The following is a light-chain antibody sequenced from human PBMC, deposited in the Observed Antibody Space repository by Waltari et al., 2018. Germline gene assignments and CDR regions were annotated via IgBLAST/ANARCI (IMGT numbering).Light chain of an antibody. J-gene: IGKJ2*01. V-gene: IGKV4-1*01. Sequence: DVVMTQSPDSLAVSLGERATINCRSSHSLLFSPDSKNYLAWYQQKPRQPPKLLIYWASTRESGVPDRFSGSGSGADFTLTINNLQAEDVAVYFCQQYYYNPRTFGQGTKLEIK. CDR3: QQYYYNPRT. CDR2: WAS. CDR1: HSLLFSPDSKNY.